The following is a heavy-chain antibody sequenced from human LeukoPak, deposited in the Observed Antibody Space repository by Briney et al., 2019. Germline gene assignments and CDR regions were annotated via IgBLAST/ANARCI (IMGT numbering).Heavy chain of an antibody. V-gene: IGHV4-39*07. J-gene: IGHJ5*02. CDR3: ARIPSPGWFDP. CDR2: IYYSGST. Sequence: SETLSLTCTVSGGSISSSSYYWGWIRQPPGKGLEWIGSIYYSGSTYYNPSLKSRVTISVDTSKNQFSLKLSSVTAADTAVYYCARIPSPGWFDPWGQGTLVTVSS. CDR1: GGSISSSSYY.